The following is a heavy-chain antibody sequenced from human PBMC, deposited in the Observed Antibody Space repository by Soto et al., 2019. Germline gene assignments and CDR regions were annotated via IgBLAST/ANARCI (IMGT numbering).Heavy chain of an antibody. V-gene: IGHV1-69*12. Sequence: QVQLEQSGAEVKKPGSSVKVSCKTSGGTFSNSAISWVRQAAGQGPEWMGGIMPILRTPDYAQQLQDRVTITADESTTTAYMELRGLTSDDTAVYYCARDKARLQIGGNYHSLLDVWGQGTTVTVSS. D-gene: IGHD1-7*01. J-gene: IGHJ6*02. CDR2: IMPILRTP. CDR1: GGTFSNSA. CDR3: ARDKARLQIGGNYHSLLDV.